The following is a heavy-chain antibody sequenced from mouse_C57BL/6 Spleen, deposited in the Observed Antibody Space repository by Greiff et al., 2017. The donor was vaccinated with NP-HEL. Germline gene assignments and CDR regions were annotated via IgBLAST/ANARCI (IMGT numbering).Heavy chain of an antibody. Sequence: QVTLNESGPGILQPSQTLSLTCSFSGFSLSTFGMGVGWIRQPSGKGLEWLAPIWWDDDKYYHPALKSRPTISKDTSKNQVFLKIANVDTADTATDSCARIAHRTETYDYWGQGTTLTVSS. D-gene: IGHD4-1*01. CDR2: IWWDDDK. J-gene: IGHJ2*01. V-gene: IGHV8-8*01. CDR1: GFSLSTFGMG. CDR3: ARIAHRTETYDY.